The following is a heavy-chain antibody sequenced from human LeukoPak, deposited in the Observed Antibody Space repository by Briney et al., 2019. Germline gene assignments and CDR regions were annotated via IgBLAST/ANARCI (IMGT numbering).Heavy chain of an antibody. D-gene: IGHD3-22*01. J-gene: IGHJ4*02. V-gene: IGHV1-24*01. CDR2: FDPEDGET. CDR1: GYTLTELS. Sequence: ASVKVSCKVSGYTLTELSMHWVRQAPGKGLEWMGGFDPEDGETIYAQKFQGRVTMTEDTSTDTAYMELSSLRSEDTAVYYCATVRGSGYDSSGYYYNFDYWGQGTLVTVSS. CDR3: ATVRGSGYDSSGYYYNFDY.